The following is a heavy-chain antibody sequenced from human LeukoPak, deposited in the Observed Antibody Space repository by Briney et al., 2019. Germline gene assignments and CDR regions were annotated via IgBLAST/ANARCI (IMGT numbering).Heavy chain of an antibody. V-gene: IGHV4-4*07. CDR2: INTSGNT. CDR1: GGSISSYY. CDR3: ARDPGE. D-gene: IGHD7-27*01. Sequence: SETLSLTCIVSGGSISSYYWSWIRQPAGKGLEWIGRINTSGNTNYNSSLKSRVTMSVDTSKSQSSLNLSSVTAADTAVYYCARDPGEWGQGTLVTVSS. J-gene: IGHJ4*02.